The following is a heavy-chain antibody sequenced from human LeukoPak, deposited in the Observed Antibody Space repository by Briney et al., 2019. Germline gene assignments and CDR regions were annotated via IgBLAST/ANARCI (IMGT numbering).Heavy chain of an antibody. CDR3: AKRPAMVPY. CDR1: GFSSSNSA. V-gene: IGHV3-30*18. CDR2: ISDDGSNT. Sequence: PGGSLRLSCAASGFSSSNSAMHWVRQAPGKGLEWVALISDDGSNTIYADSVKGRFSISRDNSKNTVYLQMNTLRAEDTAVYYCAKRPAMVPYWGQGTLVTVSS. J-gene: IGHJ4*02. D-gene: IGHD5-18*01.